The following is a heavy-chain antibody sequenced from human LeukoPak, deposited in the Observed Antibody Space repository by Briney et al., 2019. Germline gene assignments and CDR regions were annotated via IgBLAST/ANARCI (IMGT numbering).Heavy chain of an antibody. V-gene: IGHV4-59*01. CDR2: SYSGGNA. CDR1: GASTSAYY. J-gene: IGHJ3*01. D-gene: IGHD1-26*01. Sequence: SETLSLTCTVSGASTSAYYWSRIRQPPGNGLEWIGYSYSGGNANYNPSLKSRVTISIDTSENQFSLRLTSVTAADTAVYFCAHSKRGGGYYINAFAVWGQGALVTISS. CDR3: AHSKRGGGYYINAFAV.